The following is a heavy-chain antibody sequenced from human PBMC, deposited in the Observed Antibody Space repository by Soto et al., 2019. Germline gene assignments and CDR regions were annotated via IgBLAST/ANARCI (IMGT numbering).Heavy chain of an antibody. Sequence: QVQLQESGPGLVKPSETLSLTCAVSGDSISSYYCMWIRQPPGKGLESIGYLYYGRSANYNPSLKSRVNLAVDTSTNQCSLTLSSMTAADTAVYYCALRSMAVVPEYWGQGTLVTVSS. CDR2: LYYGRSA. D-gene: IGHD3-22*01. J-gene: IGHJ4*02. V-gene: IGHV4-59*01. CDR1: GDSISSYY. CDR3: ALRSMAVVPEY.